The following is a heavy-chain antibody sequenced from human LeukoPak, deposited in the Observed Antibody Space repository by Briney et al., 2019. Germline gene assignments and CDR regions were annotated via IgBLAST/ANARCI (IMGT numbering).Heavy chain of an antibody. CDR1: GYSISSGYY. CDR3: ARPRGSCSGGSCYYYYFDY. D-gene: IGHD2-15*01. J-gene: IGHJ4*02. CDR2: IYHSGST. Sequence: PSLTLCLTRAVSGYSISSGYYWGWIGQPPGKGLDWIGSIYHSGSTYYNPCLTSQVQISVGTSKKQFSLKLSTVTAADTAVYYCARPRGSCSGGSCYYYYFDYWGQGTLVTVSS. V-gene: IGHV4-38-2*01.